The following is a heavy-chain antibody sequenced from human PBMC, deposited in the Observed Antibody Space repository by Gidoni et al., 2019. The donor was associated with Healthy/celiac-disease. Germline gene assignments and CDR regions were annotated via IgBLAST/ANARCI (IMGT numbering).Heavy chain of an antibody. CDR2: IYYSGST. J-gene: IGHJ6*03. CDR1: GGSISSSSYY. CDR3: ARGLLPGIAVADIYYYYYYMDV. V-gene: IGHV4-39*01. Sequence: QLQLQESGPGLVKPSETLSLTCTVSGGSISSSSYYWGWIRQPPGKGLEWIGSIYYSGSTYYNPSLKSRVTISVDTSKNQFSLKLSSVTAADTAVYYCARGLLPGIAVADIYYYYYYMDVWGKGTTVTVSS. D-gene: IGHD6-19*01.